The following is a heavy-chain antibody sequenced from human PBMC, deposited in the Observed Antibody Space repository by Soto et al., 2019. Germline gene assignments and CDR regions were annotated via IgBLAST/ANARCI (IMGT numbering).Heavy chain of an antibody. J-gene: IGHJ6*02. CDR3: AKDGGGWLNYYYGMDV. Sequence: GGSLRLSCAASGFTFSSYAMSWVHQAPGKGLEWVSAISGSGGSTYYADSVKGRFTISRDNSKNTLYLQMNSLRAEDTAVYYCAKDGGGWLNYYYGMDVWGQGTTVTVSS. CDR2: ISGSGGST. D-gene: IGHD5-12*01. V-gene: IGHV3-23*01. CDR1: GFTFSSYA.